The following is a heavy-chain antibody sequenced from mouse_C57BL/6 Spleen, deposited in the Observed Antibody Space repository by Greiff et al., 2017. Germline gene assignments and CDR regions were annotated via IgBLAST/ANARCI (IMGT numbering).Heavy chain of an antibody. Sequence: VKLMESGPGLVQPSQSLSITCTVSGFSLTSYGVHWVRQSPGKGLEWLGVIWSGGSTDYNAAFISRLSISKDNSKSQVFFKMNSLQADDTAIYYCASHYDYDDPWFAYWGQGTLVTVSA. D-gene: IGHD2-4*01. CDR2: IWSGGST. V-gene: IGHV2-2*01. J-gene: IGHJ3*01. CDR1: GFSLTSYG. CDR3: ASHYDYDDPWFAY.